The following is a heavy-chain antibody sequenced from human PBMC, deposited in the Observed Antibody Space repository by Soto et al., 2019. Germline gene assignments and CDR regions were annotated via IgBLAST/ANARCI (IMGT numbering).Heavy chain of an antibody. J-gene: IGHJ6*02. CDR1: GFTLSSYG. D-gene: IGHD3-10*01. Sequence: GGSLRLSCAASGFTLSSYGMHWVRQAPGKGLEWVAVISYDGSNKYYADSVKGRFTISRDNSKNTLYLQMNSLRAEDTAVYYCAKDRAVLPRYYYYGMDVWGQGTTVTVSS. CDR2: ISYDGSNK. V-gene: IGHV3-30*18. CDR3: AKDRAVLPRYYYYGMDV.